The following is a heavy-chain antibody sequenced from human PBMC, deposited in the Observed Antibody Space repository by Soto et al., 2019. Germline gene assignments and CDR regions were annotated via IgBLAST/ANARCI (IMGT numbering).Heavy chain of an antibody. CDR3: AKRHLTAAGFDY. V-gene: IGHV3-23*01. CDR2: ITGSGGGT. Sequence: VQLLESGGGLVQPGGSLRLSCAASGFTFSNYAMTWVRQAPGKGLEWVSVITGSGGGTYFVDSVKGRFTISRDNSKNTVYLQMNSLRAEDTAVYYCAKRHLTAAGFDYWGQGTLVTVSS. D-gene: IGHD6-13*01. CDR1: GFTFSNYA. J-gene: IGHJ4*02.